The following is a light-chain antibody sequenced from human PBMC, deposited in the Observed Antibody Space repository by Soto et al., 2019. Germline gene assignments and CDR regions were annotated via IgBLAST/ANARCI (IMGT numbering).Light chain of an antibody. CDR3: NSYTSSSTLYV. Sequence: QSVLTQPASVSGSPGQSITISCTGTSTDVGGYNYVSWYQQHPGKAPKLMIYDVSNRPSGVSNRFSGSKSGNTASLTISELQAEDEADYYCNSYTSSSTLYVFGTGTKVTVL. J-gene: IGLJ1*01. V-gene: IGLV2-14*01. CDR2: DVS. CDR1: STDVGGYNY.